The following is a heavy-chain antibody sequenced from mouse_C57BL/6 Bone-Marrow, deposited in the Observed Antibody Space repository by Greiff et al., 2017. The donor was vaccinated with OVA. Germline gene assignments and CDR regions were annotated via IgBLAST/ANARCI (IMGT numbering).Heavy chain of an antibody. Sequence: EVQLVESGGGLVQPKGSLKLSCAASGFSFNTYAMNWVRQAPGKGLEWVARIRSKSNNYATYYADSVKDRFTISRDDSESMLYLQMNNLKTEATAMYYCVRHIYYCNYDAMDYWGQGTSVTVSS. V-gene: IGHV10-1*01. CDR1: GFSFNTYA. CDR3: VRHIYYCNYDAMDY. CDR2: IRSKSNNYAT. D-gene: IGHD2-1*01. J-gene: IGHJ4*01.